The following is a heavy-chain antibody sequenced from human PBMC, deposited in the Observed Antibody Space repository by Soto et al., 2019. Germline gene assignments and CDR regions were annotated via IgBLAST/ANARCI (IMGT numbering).Heavy chain of an antibody. D-gene: IGHD3-3*02. CDR1: GYTFTGHY. V-gene: IGHV1-2*02. Sequence: ASVKVSCKTSGYTFTGHYIHWVRQAPQQGPEWMGEIGPESGATRYAQKFRGRVTMTMDTSITTVYMELKNLSPDDTAGYYCGRGRSGQIVIFYWGQGTLVTVSS. CDR2: IGPESGAT. J-gene: IGHJ4*02. CDR3: GRGRSGQIVIFY.